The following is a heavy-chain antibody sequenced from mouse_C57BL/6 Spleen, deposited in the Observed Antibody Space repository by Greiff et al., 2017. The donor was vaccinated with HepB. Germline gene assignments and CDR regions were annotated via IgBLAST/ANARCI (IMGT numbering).Heavy chain of an antibody. J-gene: IGHJ2*01. CDR2: INPSSGYT. CDR3: ARGRITTVVATPSFDS. V-gene: IGHV1-7*01. CDR1: GYTFTSYW. D-gene: IGHD1-1*01. Sequence: QVQLQQSGAELAKPGASVKLSCKASGYTFTSYWMHWVKQRPGQGLEWIGYINPSSGYTKYNQKFKDKATLTADKSSSTAYMQLSSLTYEDSAVYYCARGRITTVVATPSFDSWGQGTTLTVSS.